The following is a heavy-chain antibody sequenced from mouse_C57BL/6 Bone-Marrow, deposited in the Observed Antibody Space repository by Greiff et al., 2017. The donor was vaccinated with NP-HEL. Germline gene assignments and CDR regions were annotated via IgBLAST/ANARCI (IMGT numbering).Heavy chain of an antibody. CDR2: IYPGSGST. Sequence: QVQLKQSGAELVKPGASVKMSCKASGYTFTSYWITWVKQRPGQGLEWIGDIYPGSGSTNYNEQFKSKATLTVDTSSSTAYMQLSSLTSEDSAVYYCARWELYGNYGAMDYWGQGTSVTVSS. D-gene: IGHD2-10*02. V-gene: IGHV1-55*01. CDR3: ARWELYGNYGAMDY. J-gene: IGHJ4*01. CDR1: GYTFTSYW.